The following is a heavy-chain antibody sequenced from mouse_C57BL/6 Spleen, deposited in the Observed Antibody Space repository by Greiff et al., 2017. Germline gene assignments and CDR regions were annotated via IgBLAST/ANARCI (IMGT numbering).Heavy chain of an antibody. CDR1: GFNITDYY. D-gene: IGHD1-1*01. Sequence: VQLQPSGAELVRPGASVKLSCTASGFNITDYYMHWVKQRPEQGLEWIGRIDPGDGDTEYATKFQGKATMPADTSSNTAYLQLSSLTSEDTAVYYCTTPDYYGSGSYFDYWGQGTTLTVSS. CDR2: IDPGDGDT. J-gene: IGHJ2*01. CDR3: TTPDYYGSGSYFDY. V-gene: IGHV14-1*01.